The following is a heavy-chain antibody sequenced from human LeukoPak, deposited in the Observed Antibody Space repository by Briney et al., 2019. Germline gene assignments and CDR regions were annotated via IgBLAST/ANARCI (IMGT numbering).Heavy chain of an antibody. J-gene: IGHJ4*02. D-gene: IGHD3-10*01. CDR2: IYYSGST. CDR1: GGSISSYY. V-gene: IGHV4-59*01. Sequence: SETLSLTCTVAGGSISSYYWSWIRQPPGKGLEWIGYIYYSGSTNYNPSLKSRVTISVDTSKNQFSLKLSSVTAADTAVYYCARTGGVIWFGELSGLDYWGQGTLVTVSS. CDR3: ARTGGVIWFGELSGLDY.